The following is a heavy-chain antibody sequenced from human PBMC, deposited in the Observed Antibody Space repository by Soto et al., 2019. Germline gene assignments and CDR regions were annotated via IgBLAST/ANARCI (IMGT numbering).Heavy chain of an antibody. CDR1: GFTFTNAW. D-gene: IGHD3-16*01. V-gene: IGHV3-15*01. J-gene: IGHJ4*02. CDR2: IKSKTDGGAT. Sequence: EVQLVESGGGLVEPGGSLRLACAASGFTFTNAWMYWVRQAPGKGVEWVGRIKSKTDGGATDHAAPVKGRFTISRDDSTNTVYLQMNSLKTEDTAVYYCTASLITGYWGQGTLVTVSS. CDR3: TASLITGY.